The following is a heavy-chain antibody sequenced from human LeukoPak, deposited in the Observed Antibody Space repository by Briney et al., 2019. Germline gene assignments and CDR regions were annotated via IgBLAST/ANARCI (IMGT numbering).Heavy chain of an antibody. CDR1: GASFGYDY. CDR3: AKGVWAPRFDS. D-gene: IGHD7-27*01. V-gene: IGHV4-34*01. J-gene: IGHJ5*01. CDR2: TNHSGTI. Sequence: PSETLSLTSAVYGASFGYDYCSWIRQAPGKGREWIGETNHSGTITYNPSLKSRVTISAEKSKSQFSLRLTSVTAADTAVYYCAKGVWAPRFDSWGQGTLVTVSS.